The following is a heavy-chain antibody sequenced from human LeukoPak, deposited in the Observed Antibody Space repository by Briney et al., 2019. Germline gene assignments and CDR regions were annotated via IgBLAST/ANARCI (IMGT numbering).Heavy chain of an antibody. D-gene: IGHD3-3*01. CDR1: GGSIRNYY. Sequence: SETLSLTCTVSGGSIRNYYWSWIRQPAGKGLEWIGRIYTSGCTNYNPSLKSRVTMSVDTSKNQLSLKLSSVTAADTAVYYCARGRCYDFWCGYCSYYYYMDVWGKGTTVTVSS. J-gene: IGHJ6*03. CDR3: ARGRCYDFWCGYCSYYYYMDV. V-gene: IGHV4-4*07. CDR2: IYTSGCT.